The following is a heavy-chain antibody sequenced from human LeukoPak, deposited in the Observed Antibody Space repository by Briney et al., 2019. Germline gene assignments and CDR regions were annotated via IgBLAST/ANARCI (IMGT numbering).Heavy chain of an antibody. V-gene: IGHV4-59*01. CDR2: ISYSGST. D-gene: IGHD3-10*01. Sequence: SETLSLTCTVSGGSISTYYWSWIRQPPGKGLEWIAYISYSGSTNYNPSLKSRVTISVDTSKNQFSLKLSSATAADTAVYYCARDRSRVYFDYWGQGTLVTVPS. CDR1: GGSISTYY. J-gene: IGHJ4*02. CDR3: ARDRSRVYFDY.